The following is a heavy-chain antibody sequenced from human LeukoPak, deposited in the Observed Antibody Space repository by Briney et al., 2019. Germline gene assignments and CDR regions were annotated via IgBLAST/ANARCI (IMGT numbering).Heavy chain of an antibody. CDR1: GGFISSYY. CDR3: ARRGPPFTATLRFDY. V-gene: IGHV4-4*07. J-gene: IGHJ4*02. D-gene: IGHD2-15*01. CDR2: IYVSGST. Sequence: PSETLSLTCTVSGGFISSYYWSWIRQPAGKGLEWIARIYVSGSTNYNPSLKSRVTMSVDTSKNQFSLKLSSVTAADTAVYYCARRGPPFTATLRFDYWGQGTLVTVSS.